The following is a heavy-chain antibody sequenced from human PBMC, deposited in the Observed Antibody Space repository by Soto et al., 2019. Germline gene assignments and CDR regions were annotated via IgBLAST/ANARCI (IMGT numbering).Heavy chain of an antibody. CDR3: ARAAKRYFDY. Sequence: QVQLVQSGAEVKKPGSSVKVSCKTSGVTFNTFAISWVRQAPGQGLEYMGGIIPVLGPANYAQRFQGRVTITADKSTSTAYLEVTNLTSEDTAVYYCARAAKRYFDYWGQGTLVTVSS. J-gene: IGHJ4*02. CDR2: IIPVLGPA. CDR1: GVTFNTFA. V-gene: IGHV1-69*06.